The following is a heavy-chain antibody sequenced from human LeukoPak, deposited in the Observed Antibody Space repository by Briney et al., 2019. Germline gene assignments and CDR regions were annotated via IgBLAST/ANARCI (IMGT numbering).Heavy chain of an antibody. V-gene: IGHV3-74*01. Sequence: GGSLRLSCAASGFTFSRYLMHWVRQAPGKGLVWVSRINGDGSTTSYADSVKGGFTISRDNAKNTLYLQMNSLRAEDTAVYYCATGNYYDSRGYYTFGHWGQGTLVTVSS. J-gene: IGHJ1*01. D-gene: IGHD3-22*01. CDR3: ATGNYYDSRGYYTFGH. CDR1: GFTFSRYL. CDR2: INGDGSTT.